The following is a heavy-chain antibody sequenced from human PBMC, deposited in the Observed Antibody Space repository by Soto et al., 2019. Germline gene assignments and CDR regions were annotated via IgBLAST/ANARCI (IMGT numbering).Heavy chain of an antibody. J-gene: IGHJ4*02. V-gene: IGHV3-21*06. CDR1: GFTFTRYS. Sequence: GGSLRLSCAASGFTFTRYSMNWVRQAPGKGLEWVSSISSTTNYIYYGDSMKGRFTISRGNAKNSLYLEMNSLRAEDTAVYYCARESEDLTSNFDYWGQGTLVTVSS. CDR2: ISSTTNYI. CDR3: ARESEDLTSNFDY.